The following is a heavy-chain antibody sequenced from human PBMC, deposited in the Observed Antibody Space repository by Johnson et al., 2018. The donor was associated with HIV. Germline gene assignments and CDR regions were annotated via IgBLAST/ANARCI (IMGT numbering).Heavy chain of an antibody. Sequence: QVLLVESGGGVVQPGRSLRLSFAASGFTFSSYGMHWVRQAPGKGLEWVAVISYDGSNKYYADSVKGRFTISRDNSKNTLYLQITSLRAEDTAGYYCAKGFGASSGAFDIWGQGTMVTVSS. CDR1: GFTFSSYG. J-gene: IGHJ3*02. CDR2: ISYDGSNK. D-gene: IGHD1-26*01. V-gene: IGHV3-30*18. CDR3: AKGFGASSGAFDI.